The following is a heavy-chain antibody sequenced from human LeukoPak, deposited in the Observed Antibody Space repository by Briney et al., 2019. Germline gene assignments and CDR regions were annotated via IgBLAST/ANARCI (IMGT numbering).Heavy chain of an antibody. V-gene: IGHV1-69*04. CDR1: GDTFSSYA. J-gene: IGHJ4*02. D-gene: IGHD4-17*01. Sequence: ASVKVSCKASGDTFSSYAISWVRQAPGQGLEWMGRIIPILGIANYAQKFQGRVTITADKSTSTAYMELSSLRSEDTAVYYCARDPDYGDYLFVYWGQGTLVTVSS. CDR2: IIPILGIA. CDR3: ARDPDYGDYLFVY.